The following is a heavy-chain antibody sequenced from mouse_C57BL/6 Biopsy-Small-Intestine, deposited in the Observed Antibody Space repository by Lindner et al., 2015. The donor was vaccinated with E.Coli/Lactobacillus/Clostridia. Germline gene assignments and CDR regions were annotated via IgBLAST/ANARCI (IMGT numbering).Heavy chain of an antibody. CDR1: GFNIKDDY. J-gene: IGHJ3*01. CDR3: ARSGYRNSFFN. CDR2: IDPANGST. Sequence: VQLQESGADLVRPGASVKLSCTASGFNIKDDYMHWVKQRPEQGLEWIGRIDPANGSTHYDPNLHDKATITADTSSNTAYLQFSSLTSEDTAVYYCARSGYRNSFFNWGQGTLVTVSA. D-gene: IGHD2-12*01. V-gene: IGHV14-3*02.